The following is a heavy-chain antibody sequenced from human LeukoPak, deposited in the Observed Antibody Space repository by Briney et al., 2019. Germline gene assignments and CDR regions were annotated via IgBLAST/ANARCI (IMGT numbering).Heavy chain of an antibody. D-gene: IGHD1-26*01. CDR1: GFTFSSYA. J-gene: IGHJ4*02. CDR2: ISGSGGST. V-gene: IGHV3-23*01. Sequence: GGSLRLSCAASGFTFSSYAMGWVRQAPGKGLEWVSAISGSGGSTYYADSVKGRFTISRDNSKNTLYLQMNSLRAEDTAVYYCAKDQSESDELFPFDYWGQGTLVTVSS. CDR3: AKDQSESDELFPFDY.